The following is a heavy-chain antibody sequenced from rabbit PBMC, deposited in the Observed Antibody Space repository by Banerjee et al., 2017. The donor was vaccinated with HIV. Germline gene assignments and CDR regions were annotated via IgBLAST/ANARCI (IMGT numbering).Heavy chain of an antibody. D-gene: IGHD1-1*01. CDR2: INTNSGNT. J-gene: IGHJ4*01. CDR3: ARGYASSSGYYGGNL. Sequence: QEQLEESGGDLVKPEGSLTLTCTASGFSFSDKYVMCWVRQAPGKGLEWIACINTNSGNTVYASWVNGRFTISRTSSNTVSLKMTSLTAADTATYFCARGYASSSGYYGGNLWGPGTLVTVS. V-gene: IGHV1S45*01. CDR1: GFSFSDKYV.